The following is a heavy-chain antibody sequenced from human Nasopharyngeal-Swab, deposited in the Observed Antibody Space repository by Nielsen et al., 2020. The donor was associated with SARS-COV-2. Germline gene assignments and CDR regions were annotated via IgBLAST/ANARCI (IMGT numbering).Heavy chain of an antibody. V-gene: IGHV6-1*01. D-gene: IGHD3-3*01. CDR2: TYYRSKWYN. J-gene: IGHJ6*02. CDR3: ARARLHYDFWSGSLWYYGMDV. Sequence: WIRQSPSRGLEWLGRTYYRSKWYNDYAVSVKSRITINPDTSKNQFSLQLNSVTPEDTAVYYCARARLHYDFWSGSLWYYGMDVWGQGTKVTVSS.